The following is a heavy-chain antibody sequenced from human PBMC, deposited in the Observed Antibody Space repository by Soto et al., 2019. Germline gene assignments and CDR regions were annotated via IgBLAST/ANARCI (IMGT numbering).Heavy chain of an antibody. D-gene: IGHD4-17*01. J-gene: IGHJ4*02. CDR3: ARRSKTYGDFDY. CDR2: IYYSGST. CDR1: GGSISSSSYY. V-gene: IGHV4-39*01. Sequence: KPSETLSLTCTVSGGSISSSSYYWGWIRQPPGKGLEWIGSIYYSGSTYYNPSLKSRATISVDTSKNQFSLKLSSVTAADTAVYYCARRSKTYGDFDYWGQGTLVTVSS.